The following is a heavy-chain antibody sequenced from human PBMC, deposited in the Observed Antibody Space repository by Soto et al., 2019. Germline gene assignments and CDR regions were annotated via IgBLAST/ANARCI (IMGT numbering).Heavy chain of an antibody. CDR1: GGTFSSYT. J-gene: IGHJ6*02. D-gene: IGHD3-10*01. CDR3: ARGMTMVRGVIKGYYYGMDV. V-gene: IGHV1-69*02. Sequence: QVQLVQSGAEVKKPGSSVKVSCKASGGTFSSYTISWVRQAPGQGLEWMGRIIPILGIANYAQKFQGRVTITADKSASTAYMELSSLRSEDTAVYYCARGMTMVRGVIKGYYYGMDVWGQGTTVTVSS. CDR2: IIPILGIA.